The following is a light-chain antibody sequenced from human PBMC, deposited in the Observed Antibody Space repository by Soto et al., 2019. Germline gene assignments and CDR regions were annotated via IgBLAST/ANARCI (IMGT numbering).Light chain of an antibody. J-gene: IGLJ3*02. CDR1: SSDVGGYNY. V-gene: IGLV2-14*01. CDR3: ISYTSSSTWV. Sequence: QAVVTQPPSASGSPGQSVTISCTGTSSDVGGYNYVSWYQQHPGTAPKLMIYEVSNRPSGVSDRFSGSRSGNTASLTISGLQAEDESDYYCISYTSSSTWVFGGGTKLTVL. CDR2: EVS.